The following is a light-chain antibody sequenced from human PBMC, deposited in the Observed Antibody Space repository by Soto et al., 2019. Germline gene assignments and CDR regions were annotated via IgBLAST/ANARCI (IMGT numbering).Light chain of an antibody. CDR1: QSVSRW. V-gene: IGKV1-5*01. Sequence: DIQMTQSPSTLSASVGDRVTIACRASQSVSRWLAWYQQKPGKAPKILIYEASSLERGVPSGFSGSGSGTEFTLTISSLQSEDFALYYCQQYNNWPPITFGQGTRLETK. CDR2: EAS. J-gene: IGKJ5*01. CDR3: QQYNNWPPIT.